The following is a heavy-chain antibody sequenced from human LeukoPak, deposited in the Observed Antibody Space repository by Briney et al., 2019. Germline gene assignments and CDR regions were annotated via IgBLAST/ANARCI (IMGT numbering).Heavy chain of an antibody. CDR3: ARVAKYYYDSSGYYPHNWFDP. CDR2: INHSGST. J-gene: IGHJ5*02. D-gene: IGHD3-22*01. Sequence: TSETLSLTCTVSGGSISSSSYYWGWIRQPPGKGLEWIGEINHSGSTNYNPSLKSRVTISVDTSKNQFSLKLSSVTAADTAVYYCARVAKYYYDSSGYYPHNWFDPWGQGTLVTVSS. CDR1: GGSISSSSYY. V-gene: IGHV4-39*07.